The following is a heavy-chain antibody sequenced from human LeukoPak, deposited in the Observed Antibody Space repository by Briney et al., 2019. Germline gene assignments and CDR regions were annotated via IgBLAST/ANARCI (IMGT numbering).Heavy chain of an antibody. V-gene: IGHV3-21*04. CDR3: AREGHPTSHDAFDI. CDR1: GFTFSSYS. CDR2: ISSSSSYI. J-gene: IGHJ3*02. Sequence: GGSLRLSCAASGFTFSSYSMNWVRQAPGKGLEWVSSISSSSSYIYYADSVKGRFTISRDNAKNSLYLQMNSLRAEDTAVYYCAREGHPTSHDAFDIWGQGTMVTVSS.